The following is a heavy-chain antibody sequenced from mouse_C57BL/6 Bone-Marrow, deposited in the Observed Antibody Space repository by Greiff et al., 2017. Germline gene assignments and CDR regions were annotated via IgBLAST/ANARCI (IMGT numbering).Heavy chain of an antibody. Sequence: VQLQQSGAELARPGASVKLSCKASGYTFTSYGISWVKQRPGQGLEWIGEIYPRSGNTYYNEKFKGKATLTADKSSSTAYMELRSLTSEDSAVYFGARSRQLRLRRDAMDYWGQGTSVTVSS. J-gene: IGHJ4*01. V-gene: IGHV1-81*01. CDR3: ARSRQLRLRRDAMDY. D-gene: IGHD3-2*02. CDR2: IYPRSGNT. CDR1: GYTFTSYG.